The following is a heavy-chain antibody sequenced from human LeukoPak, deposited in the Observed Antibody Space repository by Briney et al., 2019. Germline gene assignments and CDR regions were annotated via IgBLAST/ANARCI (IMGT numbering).Heavy chain of an antibody. J-gene: IGHJ3*02. CDR3: ASYGDYGGDAFDI. CDR1: GGTFSSYT. D-gene: IGHD4-17*01. Sequence: SVKVSCKASGGTFSSYTISWVRQAPGQGLEWMGRTIPILGIANYAQKFQGRVTITADKSTSTAYMELSSLRSEDTAVYYCASYGDYGGDAFDIWGQGTMVTVSS. V-gene: IGHV1-69*02. CDR2: TIPILGIA.